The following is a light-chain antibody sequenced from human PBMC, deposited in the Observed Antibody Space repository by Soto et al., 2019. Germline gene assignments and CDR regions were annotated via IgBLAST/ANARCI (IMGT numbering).Light chain of an antibody. J-gene: IGKJ5*01. Sequence: IAMTQYPTTLSVSPGERATLSCRASQSVGNNLAWYQQKPGLAPRLLIYDASNRATGIPARFSGSGSGTDFTLTISSLEPEDFAVYYCQHRIILPVRFGQG. V-gene: IGKV3-11*01. CDR3: QHRIILPVR. CDR1: QSVGNN. CDR2: DAS.